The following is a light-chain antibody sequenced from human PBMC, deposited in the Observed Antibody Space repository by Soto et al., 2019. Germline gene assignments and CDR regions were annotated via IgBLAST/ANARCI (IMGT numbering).Light chain of an antibody. V-gene: IGKV1-27*01. CDR2: EAS. CDR3: QSYNSFPFT. CDR1: PGINTD. Sequence: DLQMTQSPSSLSASVGDRVTLTCRASPGINTDLAWYQQRPGHAPKLLIYEASTLQSGVPPRFSGTGSRTHFTLTISSLRPEDVGTSFCQSYNSFPFTFGPGTRVDL. J-gene: IGKJ3*01.